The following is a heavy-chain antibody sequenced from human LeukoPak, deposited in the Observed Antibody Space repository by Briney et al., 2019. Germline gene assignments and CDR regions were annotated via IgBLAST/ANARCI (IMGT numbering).Heavy chain of an antibody. D-gene: IGHD1-26*01. CDR1: GGSISRHY. J-gene: IGHJ3*02. Sequence: SETLSLTCTVSGGSISRHYWSWIRQPAGKGLEWIGRIYTSGSTYYNHSLKSRVTMSVDKSKNQFSLKLSSVTAADTAVYYCARASIVGAADIWGQGTMVTVSS. CDR2: IYTSGST. CDR3: ARASIVGAADI. V-gene: IGHV4-4*07.